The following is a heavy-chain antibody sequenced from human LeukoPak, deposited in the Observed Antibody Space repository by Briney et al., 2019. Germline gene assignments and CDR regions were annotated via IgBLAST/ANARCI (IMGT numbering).Heavy chain of an antibody. D-gene: IGHD6-13*01. V-gene: IGHV4-39*01. J-gene: IGHJ4*02. Sequence: SETLSLTCTVSGGSISSSSYYWGWIRQPPGKGLEWIGSIYYSGSTYYNPSLKSRVTIPVDTSKNQFSLKLSSVTAADTAVYYCARHGIAAAGRKVPYYFDYWGQGTLVTVSS. CDR1: GGSISSSSYY. CDR2: IYYSGST. CDR3: ARHGIAAAGRKVPYYFDY.